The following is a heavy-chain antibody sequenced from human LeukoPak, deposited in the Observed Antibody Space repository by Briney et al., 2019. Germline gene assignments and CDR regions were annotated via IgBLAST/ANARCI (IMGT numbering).Heavy chain of an antibody. V-gene: IGHV3-21*01. CDR1: GFTFSSYS. J-gene: IGHJ4*02. CDR2: ISSSSSYI. CDR3: ARDLGPSIVGATVDY. Sequence: GGPLRLSCAPSGFTFSSYSMNWLRQAPGKGLDWVSSISSSSSYIYYADSVKGRFTISRNNAKNSLYLQMNSLRAEDTAVYYCARDLGPSIVGATVDYWGQGTLVTVSS. D-gene: IGHD1-26*01.